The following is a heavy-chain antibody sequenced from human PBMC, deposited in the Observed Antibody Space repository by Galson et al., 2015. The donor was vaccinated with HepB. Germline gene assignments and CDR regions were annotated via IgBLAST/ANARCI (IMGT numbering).Heavy chain of an antibody. CDR3: ARQMFGYSADY. D-gene: IGHD5-18*01. CDR2: VYYSGST. V-gene: IGHV4-59*08. Sequence: ETLSLTCTVSGGSISSYYWSWMRQPPGKGLEWIGYVYYSGSTNYNPSLKSRVTISLDTSKNQFSLKLSSVTAADTAVYYCARQMFGYSADYWGQGTLVTVSS. CDR1: GGSISSYY. J-gene: IGHJ4*02.